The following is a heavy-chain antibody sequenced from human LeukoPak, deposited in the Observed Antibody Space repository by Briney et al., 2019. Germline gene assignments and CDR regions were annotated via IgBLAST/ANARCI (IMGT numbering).Heavy chain of an antibody. D-gene: IGHD3-22*01. J-gene: IGHJ4*02. V-gene: IGHV4-38-2*02. Sequence: PTETLSLTCTVSGSSISSGYYWGWIRQPPGKGLEWIGRIYHSGSTYYSPSLKSRVTISVDTSKNQFSLKLSSVTAADTAVYYCARVGDDSSGYYANYWGQGTLVTVSS. CDR3: ARVGDDSSGYYANY. CDR2: IYHSGST. CDR1: GSSISSGYY.